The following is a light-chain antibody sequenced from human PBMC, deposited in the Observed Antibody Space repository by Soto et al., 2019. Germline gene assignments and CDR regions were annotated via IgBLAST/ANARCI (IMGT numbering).Light chain of an antibody. V-gene: IGKV3-15*01. CDR1: QSVSSN. CDR3: QQYNNWTPWA. Sequence: EIVRTQSPATLSVSPGERATLSCRASQSVSSNLAWYQQKPGQAPKLLIYGASTTATGVPARFSGSGSGTEFTLTISSLKSEDFAVCYCQQYNNWTPWAFGPVTKVEIK. J-gene: IGKJ1*01. CDR2: GAS.